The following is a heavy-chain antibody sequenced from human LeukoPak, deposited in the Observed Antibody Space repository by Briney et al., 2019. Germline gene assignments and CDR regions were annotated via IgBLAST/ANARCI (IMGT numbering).Heavy chain of an antibody. V-gene: IGHV4-59*01. CDR1: GGSISSYY. CDR2: VYYSGST. D-gene: IGHD4-23*01. CDR3: ARDLLNEGNHLDY. J-gene: IGHJ4*02. Sequence: SETLSLTCTVSGGSISSYYWSWIRQPPGKGLEWIGYVYYSGSTNYNPSLKSRVTISVDTSKNQFSLKLSSVTAADTAVYYCARDLLNEGNHLDYWGQGTLVTVSS.